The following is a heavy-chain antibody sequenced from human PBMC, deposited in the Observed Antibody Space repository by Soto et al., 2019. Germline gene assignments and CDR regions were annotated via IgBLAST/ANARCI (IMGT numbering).Heavy chain of an antibody. CDR1: GYSFTSYW. J-gene: IGHJ6*02. CDR3: ARRDSGASYNYYGMDV. CDR2: IDPSDSYT. Sequence: PGESLKISCKGSGYSFTSYWISWVRQMPGKGLEWMGRIDPSDSYTNYSPSFQGHVTISADKSISTAYLQWSSLKASDTAMYYCARRDSGASYNYYGMDVWGQGTTVTVSS. V-gene: IGHV5-10-1*01. D-gene: IGHD1-26*01.